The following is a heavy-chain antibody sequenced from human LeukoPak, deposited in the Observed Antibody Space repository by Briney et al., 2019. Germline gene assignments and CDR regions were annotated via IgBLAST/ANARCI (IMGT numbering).Heavy chain of an antibody. D-gene: IGHD3-16*02. J-gene: IGHJ3*02. CDR3: ARGSASGPSYDYVWGSYRDRPDDAFDI. V-gene: IGHV4-34*01. CDR2: THHRGST. CDR1: GGSFSGNY. Sequence: SETLPLTCAVYGGSFSGNYRSWIRQPTGRGLDCLGETHHRGSTIYNLSRKSRVTVSVDTSKNQFSLKLSSVTAADTAVYYCARGSASGPSYDYVWGSYRDRPDDAFDIWGQGTMVTVSS.